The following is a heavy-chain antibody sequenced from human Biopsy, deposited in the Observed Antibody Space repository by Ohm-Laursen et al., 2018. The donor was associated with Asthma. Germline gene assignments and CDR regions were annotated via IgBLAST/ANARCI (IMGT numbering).Heavy chain of an antibody. D-gene: IGHD4-23*01. J-gene: IGHJ3*02. Sequence: TLSLTCAASGFTFSIYDIHWVRQAPGKGLEWVAVISYDGGNEFYGDSVKGRFTLSRDNSRNTLYLQMNSLRVEDTAIYYCARTHERWTSIQDDALDIWGQGTMVIVSS. CDR1: GFTFSIYD. CDR2: ISYDGGNE. CDR3: ARTHERWTSIQDDALDI. V-gene: IGHV3-30*03.